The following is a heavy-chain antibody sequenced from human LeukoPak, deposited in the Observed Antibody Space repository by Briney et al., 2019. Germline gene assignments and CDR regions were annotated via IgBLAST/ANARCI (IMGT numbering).Heavy chain of an antibody. CDR1: GGSFSGYY. V-gene: IGHV4-34*01. Sequence: SETLSLTCAVYGGSFSGYYWSWIRQPPGKGLEWIGEINHSGSTNYNPSLKSRVTMSVDTSKNQFSLKLSSVTAADTAVYYCARGEYSSSSAAFDIWGQGTMVTVSS. CDR3: ARGEYSSSSAAFDI. CDR2: INHSGST. D-gene: IGHD6-6*01. J-gene: IGHJ3*02.